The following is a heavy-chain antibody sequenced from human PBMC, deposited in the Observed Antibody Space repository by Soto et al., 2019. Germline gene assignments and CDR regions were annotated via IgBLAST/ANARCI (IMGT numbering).Heavy chain of an antibody. J-gene: IGHJ4*02. CDR3: ARSPRSSPYFDF. CDR2: IYPGDHET. Sequence: PGESLKISCQCSGYTFSNFWIGWVRQLPGQGLEWMGIIYPGDHETRYSPSFLGKVTISAETSINTAYLQWSSLEASASAFYFCARSPRSSPYFDFRGQGALVTVSS. V-gene: IGHV5-51*01. D-gene: IGHD6-13*01. CDR1: GYTFSNFW.